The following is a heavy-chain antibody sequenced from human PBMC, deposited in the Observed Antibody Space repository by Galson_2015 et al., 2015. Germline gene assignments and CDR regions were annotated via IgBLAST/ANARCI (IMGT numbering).Heavy chain of an antibody. D-gene: IGHD2-2*01. Sequence: SVKVSCKASGYTFTSYGISWVRQAPGQGLEWMGWISAYNGNTNYAQKLQGRVTMTTDTSTSTAYMELRSLRSDDTAVYYCAGSVVPAAMRERGYYYYGMDVWGQGTTVTVSS. V-gene: IGHV1-18*01. J-gene: IGHJ6*02. CDR2: ISAYNGNT. CDR3: AGSVVPAAMRERGYYYYGMDV. CDR1: GYTFTSYG.